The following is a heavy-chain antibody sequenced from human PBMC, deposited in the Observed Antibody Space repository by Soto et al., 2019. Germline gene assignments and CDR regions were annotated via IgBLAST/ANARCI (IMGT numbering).Heavy chain of an antibody. D-gene: IGHD3-3*01. V-gene: IGHV3-23*01. CDR3: ARWGYDFWSGYYPGAYYYMDV. J-gene: IGHJ6*03. Sequence: SGGSLRLSCAASGFTFSSYAMSWVRQAPGKGLEWVSAISGSGGSTYYADSVKGRFTISRDNSKNTLYLQMNSLRAEDTAVYYCARWGYDFWSGYYPGAYYYMDVWGKGTTVTVSS. CDR2: ISGSGGST. CDR1: GFTFSSYA.